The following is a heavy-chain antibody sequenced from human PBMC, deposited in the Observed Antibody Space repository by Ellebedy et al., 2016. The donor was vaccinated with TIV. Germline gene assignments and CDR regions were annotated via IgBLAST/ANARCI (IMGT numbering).Heavy chain of an antibody. Sequence: SVKVSXKASGGTFSSYAISWVRQAPGQGLEWMGGIIPIFGTANYAQKFQGRVTITADKSTSTAYMELSSLRSEDTAVYYCARDGGYVKHYYYGMDVWGQGTTVTVSS. V-gene: IGHV1-69*06. D-gene: IGHD1-1*01. CDR3: ARDGGYVKHYYYGMDV. CDR1: GGTFSSYA. J-gene: IGHJ6*02. CDR2: IIPIFGTA.